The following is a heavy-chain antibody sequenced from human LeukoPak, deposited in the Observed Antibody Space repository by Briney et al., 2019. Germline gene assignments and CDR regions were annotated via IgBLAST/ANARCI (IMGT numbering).Heavy chain of an antibody. Sequence: GASVKVSCKASGGTFSSYAISWVRQAPGQGLEWMGGIIPIFGTANYAQKFQGRVTITTDESTSTAYMELSSLRSEDTAVYYCARQDGYNPIAGYWGQGTLVTVSS. CDR1: GGTFSSYA. V-gene: IGHV1-69*05. J-gene: IGHJ4*02. CDR3: ARQDGYNPIAGY. CDR2: IIPIFGTA. D-gene: IGHD5-24*01.